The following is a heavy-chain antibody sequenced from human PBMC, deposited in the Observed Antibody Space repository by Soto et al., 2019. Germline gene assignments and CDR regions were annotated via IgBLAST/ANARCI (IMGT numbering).Heavy chain of an antibody. J-gene: IGHJ6*02. V-gene: IGHV1-46*01. CDR2: INPSGGST. CDR3: ARDLKGRMDTAMAYYYYYGMDV. CDR1: GYTFTSYY. Sequence: QVQLVQSGAEVKKPGASVKVSCKASGYTFTSYYMHWVRQAPGQGLEWMGIINPSGGSTSYAQKFQGRVTMTRDTSTSTVYMELSSLRSEDTAVYYCARDLKGRMDTAMAYYYYYGMDVWGQGTTVTVSS. D-gene: IGHD5-18*01.